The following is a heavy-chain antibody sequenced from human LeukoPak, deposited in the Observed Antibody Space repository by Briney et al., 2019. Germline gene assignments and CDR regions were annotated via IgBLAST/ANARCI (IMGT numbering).Heavy chain of an antibody. D-gene: IGHD6-19*01. CDR2: INPVDSDT. J-gene: IGHJ4*02. V-gene: IGHV5-51*01. CDR3: ARQWLFDY. CDR1: GYGFSTYW. Sequence: GESLKISCKASGYGFSTYWIAWVRQMPGKGLEWIRTINPVDSDTRYSPSFQGQVTISADKSISTAYLQWSSLKASDTAIYYCARQWLFDYWGQGTLVTVSS.